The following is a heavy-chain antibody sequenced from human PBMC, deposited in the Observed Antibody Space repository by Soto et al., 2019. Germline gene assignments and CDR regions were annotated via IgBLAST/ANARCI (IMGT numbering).Heavy chain of an antibody. Sequence: ETLSLTCTVSGGSINGFYWNWIRQPAGGGLEWIGRVYSSGRADYIPSLKSRITVSVDTSKNQFYLNLRFVTAADTAVYFCAKDKSGAADIWGHGTMVTVSS. CDR3: AKDKSGAADI. V-gene: IGHV4-4*07. D-gene: IGHD7-27*01. J-gene: IGHJ3*02. CDR1: GGSINGFY. CDR2: VYSSGRA.